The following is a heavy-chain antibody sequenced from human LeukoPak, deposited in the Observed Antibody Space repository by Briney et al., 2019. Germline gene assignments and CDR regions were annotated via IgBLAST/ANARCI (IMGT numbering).Heavy chain of an antibody. Sequence: GGSLRLSCAASGFTFSSYAMSWVRQAPGKGLEWVSATSGSGGSTYYADSVKGRFTLSRDNSKNTLYLQMNSLRAEDTAVYYCANIPYYYDSSGYSYWGQGTLVTVSS. CDR3: ANIPYYYDSSGYSY. J-gene: IGHJ4*02. D-gene: IGHD3-22*01. V-gene: IGHV3-23*01. CDR1: GFTFSSYA. CDR2: TSGSGGST.